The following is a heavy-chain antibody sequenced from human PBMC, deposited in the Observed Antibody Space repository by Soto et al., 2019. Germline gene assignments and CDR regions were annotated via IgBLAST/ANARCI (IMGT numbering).Heavy chain of an antibody. CDR1: GFTFSSYA. Sequence: EVQLLESGGGLVQPGGSLRLSCAASGFTFSSYAMRWVRQAPGKGLEWVAVISGGGSSTYYADSVKGRFTISRDSSKNTLYLQMNSLRDEDTAIYYCATRRTFYFDSWGQGTLVTVSS. D-gene: IGHD6-25*01. CDR2: ISGGGSST. V-gene: IGHV3-23*01. J-gene: IGHJ4*02. CDR3: ATRRTFYFDS.